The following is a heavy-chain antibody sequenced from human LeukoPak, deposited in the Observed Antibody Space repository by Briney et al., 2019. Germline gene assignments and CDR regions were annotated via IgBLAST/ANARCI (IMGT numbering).Heavy chain of an antibody. CDR3: ARDDARWEVPFDY. J-gene: IGHJ4*02. Sequence: GGSLRLSCAVSGFTVSNNYMSWVRQAPGKGLEWVSVMYSGGSTYYADSVKGRFTISRDNAKNSLYLQMNSLRAEDTALYYCARDDARWEVPFDYWGQGSLVTVSS. D-gene: IGHD1-26*01. V-gene: IGHV3-53*01. CDR2: MYSGGST. CDR1: GFTVSNNY.